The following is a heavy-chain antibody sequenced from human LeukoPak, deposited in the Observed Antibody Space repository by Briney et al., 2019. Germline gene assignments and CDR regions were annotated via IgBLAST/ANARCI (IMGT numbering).Heavy chain of an antibody. CDR2: IYHSGST. J-gene: IGHJ3*02. V-gene: IGHV4-30-2*01. Sequence: ASEILSLTCTVSGGSISSGGYYWSWIRQPPGKGLEWIGYIYHSGSTYYNPSLKSRVTISVDRSKNQFSLKLSSVTAADTAVYYCAREEMATITGAFDIWGQGTMVTVSS. CDR3: AREEMATITGAFDI. D-gene: IGHD5-24*01. CDR1: GGSISSGGYY.